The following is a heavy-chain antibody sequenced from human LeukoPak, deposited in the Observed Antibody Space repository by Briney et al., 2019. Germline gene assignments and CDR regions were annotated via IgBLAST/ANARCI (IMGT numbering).Heavy chain of an antibody. V-gene: IGHV4-4*07. J-gene: IGHJ2*01. CDR2: IYTSGST. CDR1: AYSISSGYY. Sequence: SETLSLTCTVSAYSISSGYYWGWIRQPAGKGLEWIGRIYTSGSTNYNPSLKSRVTMSVDTSKNQFSLKLSSVTAADTAVYYCARDLRQRDWYFDLWGRGTLVTVSS. CDR3: ARDLRQRDWYFDL.